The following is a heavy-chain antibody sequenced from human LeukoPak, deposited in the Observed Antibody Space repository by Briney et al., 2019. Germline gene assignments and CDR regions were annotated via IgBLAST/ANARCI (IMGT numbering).Heavy chain of an antibody. Sequence: GASVNVSCRASGYTFTAYYVHWVRQAPGQGREGMGWINPNSGGTNYAQKFQGRVTMTRDTSISTAYMELSRLRSDDTAVYYCARAPGYSSSWYVDYWGQGTLVTVSS. CDR2: INPNSGGT. V-gene: IGHV1-2*02. CDR3: ARAPGYSSSWYVDY. J-gene: IGHJ4*02. CDR1: GYTFTAYY. D-gene: IGHD6-13*01.